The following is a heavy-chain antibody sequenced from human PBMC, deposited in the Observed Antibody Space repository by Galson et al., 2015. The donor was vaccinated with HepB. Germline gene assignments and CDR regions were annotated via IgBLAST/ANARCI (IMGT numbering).Heavy chain of an antibody. CDR1: GFTFSSYS. V-gene: IGHV3-21*01. Sequence: SLRLSCAASGFTFSSYSMNWVRQAPGKGLEWVSSISSSSSYIYYADSVKGRFTISRDNAKNSLYLQMNSLRAEDTAVYYCAQDCSSSSCSPGGYWGQGTLVTVSS. D-gene: IGHD2-2*01. CDR3: AQDCSSSSCSPGGY. CDR2: ISSSSSYI. J-gene: IGHJ4*02.